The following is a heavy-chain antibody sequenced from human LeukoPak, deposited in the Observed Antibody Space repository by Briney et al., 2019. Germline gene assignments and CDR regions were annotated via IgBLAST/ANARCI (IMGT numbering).Heavy chain of an antibody. J-gene: IGHJ5*02. CDR3: AKEGDRADFWSGYYFRSTSNWFDP. CDR1: GFTFSSYA. D-gene: IGHD3-3*01. V-gene: IGHV3-23*01. CDR2: ISGSGGST. Sequence: GGSLRLSCAASGFTFSSYAMSWVRQAPGKGLEWVSAISGSGGSTYYADSVKGRFTISRDNSKNTLYLQMNSLRAEDTAVYYCAKEGDRADFWSGYYFRSTSNWFDPWGQGTLVTVSS.